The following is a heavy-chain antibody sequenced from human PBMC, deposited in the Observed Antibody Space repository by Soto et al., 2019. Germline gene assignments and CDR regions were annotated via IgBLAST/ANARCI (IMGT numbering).Heavy chain of an antibody. Sequence: SETLSLTCAVYGGSFSGYYWSWIRQPPGKGLEWIGSIYYSGSTYYNPSLKSRVTISVDTSKNQFSLKLSSETAADTAVYYCARRLYYDSSGFEGGGMDVWGQGTTVTVSS. J-gene: IGHJ6*02. V-gene: IGHV4-34*01. D-gene: IGHD3-22*01. CDR3: ARRLYYDSSGFEGGGMDV. CDR1: GGSFSGYY. CDR2: IYYSGST.